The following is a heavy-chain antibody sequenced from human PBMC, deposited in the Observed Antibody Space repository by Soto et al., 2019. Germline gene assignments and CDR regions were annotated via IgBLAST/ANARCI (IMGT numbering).Heavy chain of an antibody. V-gene: IGHV4-4*07. CDR2: IYTSGST. CDR1: GGSISSYY. J-gene: IGHJ6*02. D-gene: IGHD6-19*01. Sequence: SETLSLTCTVSGGSISSYYWSWIRQPAGKGLEWIGRIYTSGSTNYNPSLKSRVTMSVDTSKNQFSLKLSSVTAADTAVYYCARDTGSGWRDYYYYYGMDVWGQGXTVTVPS. CDR3: ARDTGSGWRDYYYYYGMDV.